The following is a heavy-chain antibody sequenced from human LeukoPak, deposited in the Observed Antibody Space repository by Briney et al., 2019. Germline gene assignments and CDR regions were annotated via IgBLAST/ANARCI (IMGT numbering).Heavy chain of an antibody. V-gene: IGHV3-7*03. CDR3: AKTRIVGATIDY. Sequence: RAGGSLRLSCAASGFTFSNYWMSWVRQAPGKGLEWVANIKQDGSERYYVDSVKGRFTISRGNAKNSLYLQMNSLRAEDTAVYYCAKTRIVGATIDYWGQGTLVTVSS. CDR2: IKQDGSER. CDR1: GFTFSNYW. D-gene: IGHD1-26*01. J-gene: IGHJ4*02.